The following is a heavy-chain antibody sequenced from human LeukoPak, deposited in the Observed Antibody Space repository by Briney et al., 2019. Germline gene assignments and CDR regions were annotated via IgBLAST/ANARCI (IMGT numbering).Heavy chain of an antibody. V-gene: IGHV3-15*01. D-gene: IGHD5-18*01. CDR2: IKSKTDGGTT. Sequence: VGSLRLSCAASGVTFNNAWMSWVRQTPGKGLEWVGRIKSKTDGGTTDYAAPVKGRFTISRDDSKNTMYLQINSLKTEDTAVYYCKSGLWYPTDFDYWGQGTLVTVSS. J-gene: IGHJ4*02. CDR1: GVTFNNAW. CDR3: KSGLWYPTDFDY.